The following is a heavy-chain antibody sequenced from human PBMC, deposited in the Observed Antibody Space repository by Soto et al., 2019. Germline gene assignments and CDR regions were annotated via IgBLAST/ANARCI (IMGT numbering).Heavy chain of an antibody. Sequence: QVQLVQSGAEVKKPGSSVKVSCKASGGTVSNSAISWLRQAPGQGLEWMGGIIPIFGPATYSQKFQDRVTNTADESTGTGYMELSSLTSEDTAVYFCGRGSSWNKVEYWGQGTLVTVSS. D-gene: IGHD6-13*01. CDR3: GRGSSWNKVEY. CDR2: IIPIFGPA. V-gene: IGHV1-69*01. J-gene: IGHJ4*02. CDR1: GGTVSNSA.